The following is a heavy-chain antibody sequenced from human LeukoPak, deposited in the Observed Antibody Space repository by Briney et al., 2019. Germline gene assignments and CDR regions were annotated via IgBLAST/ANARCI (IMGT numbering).Heavy chain of an antibody. CDR3: AKVLGDSSGYYPDPFDY. V-gene: IGHV3-23*01. D-gene: IGHD3-22*01. CDR1: GFTFSNYD. CDR2: ISGSGGST. J-gene: IGHJ4*02. Sequence: GGSLRLSCAASGFTFSNYDMNWVRQAPGKGLEWVSAISGSGGSTYYADSVKGRFTISRDNSKNTLYLQMNSLRAEDTAVYYCAKVLGDSSGYYPDPFDYWGQGTLVTVSS.